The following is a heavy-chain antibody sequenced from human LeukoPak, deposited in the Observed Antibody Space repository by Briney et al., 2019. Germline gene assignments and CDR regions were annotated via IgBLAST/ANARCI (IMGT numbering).Heavy chain of an antibody. CDR2: ISSSGTTI. D-gene: IGHD6-19*01. CDR1: GFTFSSYA. J-gene: IGHJ4*02. Sequence: QPGGSLRLSCAASGFTFSSYAMSWVRQAPGKGLEWVSYISSSGTTIYYADSVKGRFTISRDNAKNSLYLQMNSLRAEDTAVYYCARETDSSGLPLDYWGQGTLVTVSS. V-gene: IGHV3-48*03. CDR3: ARETDSSGLPLDY.